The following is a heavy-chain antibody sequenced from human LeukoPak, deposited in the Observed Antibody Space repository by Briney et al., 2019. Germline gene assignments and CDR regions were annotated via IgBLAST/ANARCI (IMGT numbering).Heavy chain of an antibody. CDR2: INSDGSTT. J-gene: IGHJ5*02. Sequence: GGSLRLSCAASGFTFSSYSMNWVRQAPGKGLVWVSRINSDGSTTSYADSVQGRFSISRDNAKNTLYLHMNSLRVEDTAVYYCARDLTYYDFWSGYRDGNGFDPWGQGTLVTVSS. V-gene: IGHV3-74*01. CDR1: GFTFSSYS. CDR3: ARDLTYYDFWSGYRDGNGFDP. D-gene: IGHD3-3*01.